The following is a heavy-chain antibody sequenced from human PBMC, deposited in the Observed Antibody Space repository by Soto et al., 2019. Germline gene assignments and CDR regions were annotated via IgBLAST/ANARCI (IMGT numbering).Heavy chain of an antibody. D-gene: IGHD6-13*01. J-gene: IGHJ6*01. CDR3: AKDIVAAGYYYYGMDV. CDR1: GFTFDDYA. CDR2: ISWNSGSI. V-gene: IGHV3-9*01. Sequence: EVQLVESGGGLVQPGRSLRLSCAASGFTFDDYAMHWVRQAPGKGLEWVSGISWNSGSIGYADSVKGRFTISRDNAKNSLYLQMNSLRAEDTALYYCAKDIVAAGYYYYGMDVW.